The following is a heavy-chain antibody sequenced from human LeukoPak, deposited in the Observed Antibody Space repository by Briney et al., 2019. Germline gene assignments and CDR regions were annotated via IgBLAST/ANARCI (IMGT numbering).Heavy chain of an antibody. CDR1: GFTFDDYA. D-gene: IGHD4-17*01. Sequence: PGGSLRLSCAASGFTFDDYAMHWVRQAPGKGLEWVSGISWNSGSIDYADSVKGRFTISRDNAKNSLYLQMNSLRAEDTALYYCARRKNDNGDLIFDYWGQGTLVTVSS. CDR3: ARRKNDNGDLIFDY. V-gene: IGHV3-9*01. CDR2: ISWNSGSI. J-gene: IGHJ4*02.